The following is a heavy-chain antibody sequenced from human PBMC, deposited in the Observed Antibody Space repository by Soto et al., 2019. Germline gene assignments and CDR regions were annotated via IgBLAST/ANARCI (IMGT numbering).Heavy chain of an antibody. CDR3: ERGITIFGVAPP. CDR1: GGTFSSYA. D-gene: IGHD3-3*01. J-gene: IGHJ5*02. Sequence: ASVKVSCKASGGTFSSYAISWVRQAPGQGLEWMGGIIPIFGTANYAQKFQGRVTITADESTRTAYMELSSLRSEDTAVYYCERGITIFGVAPPWGEGSLVTVP. CDR2: IIPIFGTA. V-gene: IGHV1-69*13.